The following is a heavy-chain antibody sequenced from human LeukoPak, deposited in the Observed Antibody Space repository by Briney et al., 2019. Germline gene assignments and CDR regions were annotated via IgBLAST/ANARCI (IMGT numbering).Heavy chain of an antibody. CDR2: VKSYNAGGTT. J-gene: IGHJ4*02. V-gene: IGHV3-15*01. CDR1: GFSIENDW. Sequence: GGSLRLSCAASGFSIENDWMSWVRQAPGKGLEWVGRVKSYNAGGTTHYAAPVKGRFIISRDDSKNMLYLQMDSLKTEDTAVYYCTLIQGRGAGGYFLDYWGQGALVTVSS. CDR3: TLIQGRGAGGYFLDY. D-gene: IGHD3-10*01.